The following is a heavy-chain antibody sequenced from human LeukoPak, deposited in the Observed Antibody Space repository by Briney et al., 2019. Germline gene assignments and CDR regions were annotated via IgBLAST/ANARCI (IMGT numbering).Heavy chain of an antibody. CDR3: ARVIRTTYYYGSGSYSPPVRYYFDY. V-gene: IGHV4-34*01. D-gene: IGHD3-10*01. CDR1: GGSFSGYY. J-gene: IGHJ4*02. CDR2: INHSGST. Sequence: SETLSLTCAVYGGSFSGYYWSWIRQPPGKGLEWIGEINHSGSTNYNPSLKSRVTISVDTSKNQFSLKLSSVTAADTAVYYCARVIRTTYYYGSGSYSPPVRYYFDYWGQGTLVTVSS.